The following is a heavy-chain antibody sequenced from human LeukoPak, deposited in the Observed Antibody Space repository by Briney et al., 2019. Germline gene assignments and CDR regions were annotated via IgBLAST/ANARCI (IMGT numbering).Heavy chain of an antibody. J-gene: IGHJ4*02. D-gene: IGHD6-19*01. CDR3: ARGLVKAVAGTRVFRY. CDR1: GGSISSGDYY. Sequence: PSETLSLTCTVSGGSISSGDYYWSWIRQPPGKGLEWIGYIYYSGSTYYNPSLKSRVTISVDTSKNQFSLKLSSVTAADTAVYYCARGLVKAVAGTRVFRYWGQGTLVTVSS. V-gene: IGHV4-30-4*01. CDR2: IYYSGST.